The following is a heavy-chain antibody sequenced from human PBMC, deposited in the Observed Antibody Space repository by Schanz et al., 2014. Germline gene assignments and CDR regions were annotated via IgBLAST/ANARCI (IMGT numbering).Heavy chain of an antibody. Sequence: EVQLVESGGGLVQPGGSLRLSCTASGFTFSSYSMNWVRQAPGKGLEWVSYVSRSTPDIYYADSVKGRFTISRDNAKNTLYLQMNTLRAEDTAVYYCARDLPRTFLFDYWGQGTLVTVSS. J-gene: IGHJ4*02. V-gene: IGHV3-48*04. CDR2: VSRSTPDI. CDR3: ARDLPRTFLFDY. CDR1: GFTFSSYS.